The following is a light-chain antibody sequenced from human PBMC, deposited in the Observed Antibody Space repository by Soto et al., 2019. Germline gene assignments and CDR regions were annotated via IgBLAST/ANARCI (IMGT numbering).Light chain of an antibody. CDR1: QTVTSN. CDR3: QQYNNWPRT. J-gene: IGKJ1*01. Sequence: EIVMTQSPATLSVSLGERATLSCRASQTVTSNLAWYQQKPGQAPRLLIYGASTRATSIPARFSGSGSGTEFTLTIGSLQSEDFAVYYCQQYNNWPRTFGQGTKVDNK. V-gene: IGKV3-15*01. CDR2: GAS.